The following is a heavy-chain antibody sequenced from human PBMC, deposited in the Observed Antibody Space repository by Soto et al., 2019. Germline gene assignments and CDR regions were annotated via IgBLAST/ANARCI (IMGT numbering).Heavy chain of an antibody. CDR2: INPSSGGT. CDR1: GYTFTGYY. V-gene: IGHV1-2*02. J-gene: IGHJ4*02. D-gene: IGHD6-6*01. Sequence: ASVKVSCKASGYTFTGYYLHWVRQAPEQGLEWMGWINPSSGGTKYAQKFQGRVTLTWHTSINTAYMEVNRLRSDDTALYYCARDRVQYSSSPHFDYWGQVTLVIVAS. CDR3: ARDRVQYSSSPHFDY.